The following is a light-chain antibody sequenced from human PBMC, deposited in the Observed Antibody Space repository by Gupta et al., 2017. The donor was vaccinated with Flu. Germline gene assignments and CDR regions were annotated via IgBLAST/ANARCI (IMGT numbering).Light chain of an antibody. CDR3: QQDGSSPWT. J-gene: IGKJ1*01. V-gene: IGKV3-20*01. Sequence: TWRLSTVERVSPSWWASERLIGKYVDWYQQRAGQAPRLIIHAASTRATGIPDRFSGSGSGTEFTLTISRLEPEDFAVYDCQQDGSSPWTFGQGTKVEIK. CDR2: AAS. CDR1: ERLIGKY.